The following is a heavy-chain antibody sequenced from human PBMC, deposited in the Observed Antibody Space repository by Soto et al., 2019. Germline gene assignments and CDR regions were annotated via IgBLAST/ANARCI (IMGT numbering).Heavy chain of an antibody. J-gene: IGHJ5*02. CDR1: GFTFSSYA. Sequence: QVQLVESGGGVVQPGRSLRLSCAASGFTFSSYAMHWVRQAPGKGLEWVAAILYDGSNQYYADAVKGRFTISRDNSKNTVYLKMNSLRVEDTAVYYCAKEGRVGYSTRIFRRDNWFDPWGQGTPVTVSS. CDR3: AKEGRVGYSTRIFRRDNWFDP. CDR2: ILYDGSNQ. V-gene: IGHV3-33*06. D-gene: IGHD6-13*01.